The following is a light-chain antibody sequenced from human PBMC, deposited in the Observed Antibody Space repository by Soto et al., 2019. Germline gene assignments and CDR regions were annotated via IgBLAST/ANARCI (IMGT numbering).Light chain of an antibody. CDR2: DAS. Sequence: EIVLTQSPATLSLSPGERATLSCRASPSFSSSLAWDQQKPGQAPRLLIYDASNRATGIPARFSGSGSGTDFTLTISSLEPEDFAVYYCQQRSNWPPIFTFGPGTKVDIK. V-gene: IGKV3-11*01. J-gene: IGKJ3*01. CDR1: PSFSSS. CDR3: QQRSNWPPIFT.